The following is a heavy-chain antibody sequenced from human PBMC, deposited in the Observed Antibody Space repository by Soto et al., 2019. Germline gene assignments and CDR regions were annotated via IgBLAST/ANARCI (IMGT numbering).Heavy chain of an antibody. CDR3: ARGWFGEFMYYFDY. CDR2: ISAYNGNT. J-gene: IGHJ4*02. CDR1: GYTFINYA. D-gene: IGHD3-10*01. V-gene: IGHV1-18*01. Sequence: QVQLVQSGAEVKKPGASVKVSCKASGYTFINYAFSWVRQAPGQGLEWMGWISAYNGNTNYAQKLQGRVTMTTDTSTRTAYMELRSLRSDDTAVYYCARGWFGEFMYYFDYWGQGTLVTVSS.